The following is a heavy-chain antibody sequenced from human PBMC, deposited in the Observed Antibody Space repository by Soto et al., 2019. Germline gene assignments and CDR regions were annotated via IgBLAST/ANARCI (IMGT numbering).Heavy chain of an antibody. CDR3: ARYMLESIRTTVRFAS. Sequence: QVQLVQSGTEEKKPGASVKVSCKASGYTFTNYGISWGRQAPGQGHEWLAWINTYNGHTNYAQKLQARLNLTNDTSTRTAYMGLRSMRSDVPTVYYCARYMLESIRTTVRFASWGQGNMVPISS. CDR1: GYTFTNYG. V-gene: IGHV1-18*01. D-gene: IGHD3-10*02. J-gene: IGHJ3*02. CDR2: INTYNGHT.